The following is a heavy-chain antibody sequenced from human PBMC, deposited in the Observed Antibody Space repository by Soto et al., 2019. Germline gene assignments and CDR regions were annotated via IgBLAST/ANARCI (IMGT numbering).Heavy chain of an antibody. D-gene: IGHD1-26*01. V-gene: IGHV3-53*01. Sequence: GGSLRLSCAASGFTVSSNYMSWVRQAPGKGLEWVSVIYSGGSTYYADSVKGRFTISRDNSKNTLYLQMNSLRAEDTAVYYCASNPGSSYYYYYDYMDVWGKGTTVTVSS. CDR2: IYSGGST. J-gene: IGHJ6*03. CDR1: GFTVSSNY. CDR3: ASNPGSSYYYYYDYMDV.